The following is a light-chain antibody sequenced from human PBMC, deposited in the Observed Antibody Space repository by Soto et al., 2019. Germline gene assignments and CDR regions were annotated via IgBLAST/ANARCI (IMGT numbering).Light chain of an antibody. CDR2: DAS. CDR3: QQRSNWPPGLT. J-gene: IGKJ4*01. Sequence: EIVLTQSPGTLSLSPGERATLSCRASQSVGKYLAWYQQKPGQAPRLLIYDASNRATGIPARFSGSGSGTDFTLTISSLEPEDFAVYYCQQRSNWPPGLTFGGGTKVDNK. V-gene: IGKV3-11*01. CDR1: QSVGKY.